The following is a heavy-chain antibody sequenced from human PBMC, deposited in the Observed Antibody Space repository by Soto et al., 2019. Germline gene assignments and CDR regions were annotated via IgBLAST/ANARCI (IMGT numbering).Heavy chain of an antibody. J-gene: IGHJ4*02. V-gene: IGHV5-10-1*01. CDR1: GYNFASQW. Sequence: PGQSLKISCQVSGYNFASQWSNWVRQVPGKGQEWMGRIDLSESYTTYNPSFQGHVTFSADKSITTAYLQWRSLEASDTAIYYCATQGLTTYYFGYWGQGTLVTSPQ. CDR3: ATQGLTTYYFGY. CDR2: IDLSESYT.